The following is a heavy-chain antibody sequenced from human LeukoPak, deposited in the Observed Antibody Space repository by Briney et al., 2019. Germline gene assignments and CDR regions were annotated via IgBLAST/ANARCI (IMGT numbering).Heavy chain of an antibody. CDR3: ARAGLYDILTGPYDAFDI. CDR2: ISSSSSTI. V-gene: IGHV3-48*04. J-gene: IGHJ3*02. D-gene: IGHD3-9*01. CDR1: GFTFSSYS. Sequence: GGSLRLSCAASGFTFSSYSMNWVRQAPGKGLEWVSYISSSSSTIYYADSVKGRFTISRDNAKNSLYLQMNSLRAEDTAVYYCARAGLYDILTGPYDAFDIWGQGTMVTVSS.